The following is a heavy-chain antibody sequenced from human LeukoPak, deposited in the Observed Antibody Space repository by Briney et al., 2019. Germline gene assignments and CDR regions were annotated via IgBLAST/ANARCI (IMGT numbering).Heavy chain of an antibody. CDR3: ARDPAVAVLDGYDY. J-gene: IGHJ4*02. CDR2: INHSGST. V-gene: IGHV4-34*01. CDR1: GGSFSGYY. D-gene: IGHD6-19*01. Sequence: SETLSLTCAVYGGSFSGYYWSWIRQPPGKGLEWIGEINHSGSTNYNPSLKSRVTISVDTSKNQFSLKLSSVTAADTAVYYCARDPAVAVLDGYDYWGQGTLVTVSS.